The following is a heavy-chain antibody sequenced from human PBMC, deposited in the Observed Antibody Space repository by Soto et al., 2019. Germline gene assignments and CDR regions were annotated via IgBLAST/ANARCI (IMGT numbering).Heavy chain of an antibody. J-gene: IGHJ6*04. CDR1: GFTFSSYG. CDR2: IWYDGSNK. V-gene: IGHV3-33*01. CDR3: AREYYDYIWGSYDLGPDV. Sequence: PGGSLRLSCAASGFTFSSYGMHWVRQAPGKGLEWVAVIWYDGSNKYYADSVKGRFTISRDNSKNTLYLQMNSLRAEDTAVYYCAREYYDYIWGSYDLGPDVWGKGTTVTVSS. D-gene: IGHD3-16*01.